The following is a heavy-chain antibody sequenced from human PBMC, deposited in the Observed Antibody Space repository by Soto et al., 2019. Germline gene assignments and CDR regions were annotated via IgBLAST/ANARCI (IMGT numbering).Heavy chain of an antibody. CDR2: ISWNSGSI. J-gene: IGHJ4*02. V-gene: IGHV3-9*01. Sequence: GGSLRLSCAASGFTFDDYAMHWVRQAPGKGLEWVSGISWNSGSIGYADSVKGRFTISRDNAKNSLYLQMNSLRAEDTALYYCAKVGWRFASRVAAAAYFDYWGQGTLVTVSS. CDR3: AKVGWRFASRVAAAAYFDY. D-gene: IGHD6-19*01. CDR1: GFTFDDYA.